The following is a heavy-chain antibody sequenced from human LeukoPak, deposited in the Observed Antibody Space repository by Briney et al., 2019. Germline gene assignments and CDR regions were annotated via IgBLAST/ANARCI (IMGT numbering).Heavy chain of an antibody. CDR2: ISYDGSNK. J-gene: IGHJ4*02. CDR3: ARNNRQQLVRGFDY. Sequence: GGSLRLSCAASGFTFSSYAMHWVRQAPGKGLEWVAVISYDGSNKYYADSVKGRFTISRDNSKNTLYLQMNSLRAEDTAVYYCARNNRQQLVRGFDYWGQGTLVTVSS. V-gene: IGHV3-30-3*01. D-gene: IGHD6-13*01. CDR1: GFTFSSYA.